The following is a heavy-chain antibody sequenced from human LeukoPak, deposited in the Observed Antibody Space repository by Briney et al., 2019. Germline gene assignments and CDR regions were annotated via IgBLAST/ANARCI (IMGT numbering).Heavy chain of an antibody. CDR3: AKWGDYDVLTGYYVSDY. Sequence: GGSLRLSCAASEFSFSSYWLSWVRQAPGKGLEWVSAITGGGSGIYYADSMKSRFTISRDNSKNTLYLQINGLRAEDTAVYYCAKWGDYDVLTGYYVSDYWGQGTLVTVSS. CDR1: EFSFSSYW. J-gene: IGHJ4*02. D-gene: IGHD3-9*01. V-gene: IGHV3-23*01. CDR2: ITGGGSGI.